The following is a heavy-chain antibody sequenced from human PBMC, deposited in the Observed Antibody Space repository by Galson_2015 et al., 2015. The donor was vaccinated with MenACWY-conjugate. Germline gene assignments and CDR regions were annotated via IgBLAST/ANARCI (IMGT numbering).Heavy chain of an antibody. V-gene: IGHV3-48*01. J-gene: IGHJ3*02. CDR3: ARGRHIVVVTAIHAFDI. CDR2: ISSSSSTI. D-gene: IGHD2-21*02. CDR1: GFTFSSYS. Sequence: SLRLSCAASGFTFSSYSMNWVRQAPGKGLEWVPYISSSSSTIYYADSVKGRFTISRDNAKNSLYLQMNSLRAEDTAVYYCARGRHIVVVTAIHAFDIWGQGTMVTVSS.